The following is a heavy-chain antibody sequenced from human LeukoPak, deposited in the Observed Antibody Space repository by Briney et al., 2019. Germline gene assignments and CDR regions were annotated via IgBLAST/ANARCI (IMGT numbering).Heavy chain of an antibody. D-gene: IGHD3-22*01. J-gene: IGHJ4*02. CDR3: ARDRTLSRPDSSGYYPYFDY. V-gene: IGHV4-39*07. Sequence: TPSETLSLTCTVSGGSISSNNYYWGWIRQPPGKGLEWLGNIYYSGSTYYNPSLKSRVTISVDTSKNQFSLKLSSVTAADTAVYYCARDRTLSRPDSSGYYPYFDYWGQGTLVTVSS. CDR1: GGSISSNNYY. CDR2: IYYSGST.